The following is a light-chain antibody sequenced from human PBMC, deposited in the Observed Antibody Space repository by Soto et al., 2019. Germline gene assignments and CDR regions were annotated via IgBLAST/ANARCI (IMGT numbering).Light chain of an antibody. V-gene: IGKV3-20*01. J-gene: IGKJ1*01. Sequence: IVFTQSPCTLSLSPFERSTLSCRASQSVSSYYLAWYQQKPGQAPRLLIYAASSRATGIPDRFSGGGSGTDFTLTISRLEPEDFAVYYCQQCGSSPWTFGQGTKVDIK. CDR1: QSVSSYY. CDR2: AAS. CDR3: QQCGSSPWT.